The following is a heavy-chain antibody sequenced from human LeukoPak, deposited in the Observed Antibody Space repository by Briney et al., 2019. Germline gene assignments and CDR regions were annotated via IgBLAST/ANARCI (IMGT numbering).Heavy chain of an antibody. D-gene: IGHD3-3*01. J-gene: IGHJ3*02. CDR3: ARCPPYYDFWSGSDAFDI. CDR1: GYTFTDYY. Sequence: WASVKVSCKASGYTFTDYYMHWVQQAPGKGLEWMGRVDPEDGETIYAEKFQGRVTMTRDTSTSTVYMELSSLRSEDTAVYYCARCPPYYDFWSGSDAFDIWGQGTMVTVSS. V-gene: IGHV1-69-2*01. CDR2: VDPEDGET.